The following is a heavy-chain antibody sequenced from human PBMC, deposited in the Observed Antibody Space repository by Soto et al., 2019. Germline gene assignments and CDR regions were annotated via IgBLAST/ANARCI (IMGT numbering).Heavy chain of an antibody. Sequence: QVQLQESGPGLVKPSQTLSLTCTVSGGSISSGGYYWSWILQHPGKGLEGIGYIYYSGSTYYNPYLKSRVTISVDTSKNQFSLKLSSVTAADTAVYYCARDLLYSYGTSWFDPWGQGTLVTVSS. J-gene: IGHJ5*02. D-gene: IGHD5-18*01. CDR2: IYYSGST. CDR3: ARDLLYSYGTSWFDP. V-gene: IGHV4-31*03. CDR1: GGSISSGGYY.